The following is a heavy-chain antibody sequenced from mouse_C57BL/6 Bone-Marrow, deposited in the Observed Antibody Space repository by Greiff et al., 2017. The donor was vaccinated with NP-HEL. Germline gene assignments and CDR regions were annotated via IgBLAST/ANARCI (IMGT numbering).Heavy chain of an antibody. J-gene: IGHJ3*01. CDR3: ARGWDDPFAY. CDR1: GYAFSSYW. Sequence: LVESGAELVKPGASVKISCKASGYAFSSYWMNWVKQRPGKGLEWIGQIYPGDGDTNYNGKFKGKATLTADKSSSTAYMQLSSLTSEDSAVYFCARGWDDPFAYWGQGTLVTVSA. CDR2: IYPGDGDT. D-gene: IGHD2-3*01. V-gene: IGHV1-80*01.